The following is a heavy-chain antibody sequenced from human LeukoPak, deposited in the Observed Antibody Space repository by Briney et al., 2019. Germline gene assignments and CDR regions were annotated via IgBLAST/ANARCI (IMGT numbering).Heavy chain of an antibody. CDR1: GGSIRSSSYY. D-gene: IGHD2-15*01. CDR3: ARNGGGWSFDY. J-gene: IGHJ4*02. Sequence: SETPSLTCTVSGGSIRSSSYYWGGIRQPPGKGLEWIGYIYDSGSTNYNPSLKVRVTISIDTSKNQFSLNLNSVTAADTAVYYCARNGGGWSFDYCGQRTVVTVSS. V-gene: IGHV4-61*05. CDR2: IYDSGST.